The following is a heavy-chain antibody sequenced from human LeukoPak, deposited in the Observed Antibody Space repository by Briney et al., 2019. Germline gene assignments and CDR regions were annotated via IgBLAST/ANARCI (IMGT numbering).Heavy chain of an antibody. CDR2: INPSGGST. J-gene: IGHJ4*02. V-gene: IGHV1-46*01. CDR1: GYTFTSYY. D-gene: IGHD3-3*01. Sequence: ASVKVSCKASGYTFTSYYMHWVRQAPGQGLEWMGVINPSGGSTSYHQKFQGRVTMTRDTSTSTVYMELSRLRSEDTAVYYCAVWNGYHDFWSGPFDYWGQGTRVSVSS. CDR3: AVWNGYHDFWSGPFDY.